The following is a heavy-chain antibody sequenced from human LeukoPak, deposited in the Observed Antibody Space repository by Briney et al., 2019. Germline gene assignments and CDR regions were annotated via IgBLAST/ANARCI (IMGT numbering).Heavy chain of an antibody. D-gene: IGHD3-22*01. CDR1: GFTFSSYG. J-gene: IGHJ4*02. CDR3: AKERYYYDSSGYSPFDY. V-gene: IGHV3-30*02. CDR2: IRYDGSNK. Sequence: GGSLRLPCAASGFTFSSYGMHWVRQAPGKGLEWVAFIRYDGSNKYYADSVKGRFTISRDNSKNTLYLQMNSLRAEDTAVYYCAKERYYYDSSGYSPFDYWGQGTLVTVSS.